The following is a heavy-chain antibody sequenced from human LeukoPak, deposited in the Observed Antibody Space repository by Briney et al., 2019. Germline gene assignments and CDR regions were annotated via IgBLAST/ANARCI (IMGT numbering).Heavy chain of an antibody. V-gene: IGHV4-34*01. Sequence: SETLSLTCAVYGGSFNGYYWSWIPQPPGKGLEWIRQINQSGSTNYNPSLKSRETLSGGTSKNQFSLKLSAVTAADTAVYYCARGRSGDRYGDGRNYFDYWGQGTLVTVSS. D-gene: IGHD5-18*01. CDR3: ARGRSGDRYGDGRNYFDY. CDR2: INQSGST. J-gene: IGHJ4*02. CDR1: GGSFNGYY.